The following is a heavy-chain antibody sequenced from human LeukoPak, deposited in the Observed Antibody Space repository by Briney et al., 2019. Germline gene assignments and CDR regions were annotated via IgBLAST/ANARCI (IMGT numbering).Heavy chain of an antibody. D-gene: IGHD6-6*01. CDR1: GGTFISYA. J-gene: IGHJ6*03. CDR2: IIPIFGTA. Sequence: SVKVSCKASGGTFISYAISWVRQAPGQGLEWMGGIIPIFGTANYAQKFQGRVTITTDESTSTAYMELSSLRSEDTTVYYCARVGSSSSGYYYYMDVWGKGTTVTVSS. V-gene: IGHV1-69*05. CDR3: ARVGSSSSGYYYYMDV.